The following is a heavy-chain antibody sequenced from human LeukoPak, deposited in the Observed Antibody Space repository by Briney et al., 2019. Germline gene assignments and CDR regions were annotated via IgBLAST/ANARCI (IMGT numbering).Heavy chain of an antibody. CDR1: GFTFSDHY. Sequence: PGGSLRLSCAASGFTFSDHYMSWIRQAPGKGLEWISYISSSGSTIYYADSVKGRFTISRDNSKNTLYLQMNSLRAEDTAVYYCARDLSCSGGSCYSDGTGAFDPWGQGTLVTVSS. J-gene: IGHJ5*02. V-gene: IGHV3-11*04. CDR3: ARDLSCSGGSCYSDGTGAFDP. CDR2: ISSSGSTI. D-gene: IGHD2-15*01.